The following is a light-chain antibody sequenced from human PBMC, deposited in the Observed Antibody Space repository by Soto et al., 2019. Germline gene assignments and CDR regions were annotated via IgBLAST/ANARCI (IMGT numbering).Light chain of an antibody. V-gene: IGKV3-15*01. CDR3: LQYHNSWA. CDR1: QNIYSN. CDR2: RAS. Sequence: LMMTQSPATLSVSSGERATLSCRASQNIYSNVAWYQQRPGQAPRILIYRASTRATGIPARFSGSGSGTEFTLTIKSMQSEEFTVYSCLQYHNSWAVGQGTKG. J-gene: IGKJ1*01.